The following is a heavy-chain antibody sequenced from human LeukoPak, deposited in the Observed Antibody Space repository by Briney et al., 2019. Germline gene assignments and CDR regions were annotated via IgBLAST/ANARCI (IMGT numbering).Heavy chain of an antibody. CDR3: AKEGEVATILLPFYYYYGMDV. J-gene: IGHJ6*02. V-gene: IGHV3-30*18. D-gene: IGHD5-24*01. CDR2: ISYDGSNK. Sequence: GGSLRLSCAASGFTFNTYTMNWVRQAPGKGLEWVAVISYDGSNKYYADSVKGRFTISRDNSKNTLYLQMNSLRAEDTAVYYCAKEGEVATILLPFYYYYGMDVWGQGTTVTVSS. CDR1: GFTFNTYT.